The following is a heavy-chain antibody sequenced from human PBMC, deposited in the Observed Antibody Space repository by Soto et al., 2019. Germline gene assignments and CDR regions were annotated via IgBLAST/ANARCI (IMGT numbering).Heavy chain of an antibody. Sequence: EVQLVESGGGLVQPGGSLRLSCAASGFTVSSNYMSWVRQAPGKGLEWVSVIYSGGSTYYADSVKGRFTISRDNSKNTLYLQKNSLRAEDTAVYYCARDATTVTTWRDYWGQGTLVTVSS. CDR1: GFTVSSNY. J-gene: IGHJ4*02. CDR2: IYSGGST. D-gene: IGHD4-17*01. CDR3: ARDATTVTTWRDY. V-gene: IGHV3-66*01.